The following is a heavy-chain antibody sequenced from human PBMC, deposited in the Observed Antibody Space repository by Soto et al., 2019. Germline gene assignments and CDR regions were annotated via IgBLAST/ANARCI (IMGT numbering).Heavy chain of an antibody. J-gene: IGHJ5*02. Sequence: ASVNVSCNASGYTFISYVMHWVRQAAGQRLEWMGWIHAGKGNTKYSQKFQGRVTITRDTSATTTYMELSSLRSEDTAVYYCARAVVTTTQNVFDPWGQGTLVTVYS. CDR2: IHAGKGNT. CDR1: GYTFISYV. CDR3: ARAVVTTTQNVFDP. V-gene: IGHV1-3*01. D-gene: IGHD2-2*01.